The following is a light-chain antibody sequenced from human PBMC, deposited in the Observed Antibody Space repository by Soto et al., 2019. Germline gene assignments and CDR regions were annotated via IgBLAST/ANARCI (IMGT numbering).Light chain of an antibody. CDR2: DLS. J-gene: IGLJ1*01. V-gene: IGLV2-11*01. CDR3: CSSADSYTPYV. CDR1: ISYVGDYNY. Sequence: QSALTQPRSVSWSPGQSFIISFTGTISYVGDYNYFSWYQQHPVKTPKVLIYDLSNRPSVFPYRCSASKSGNTASLTISGLKAEDEADYYCCSSADSYTPYVFATWTKVPVL.